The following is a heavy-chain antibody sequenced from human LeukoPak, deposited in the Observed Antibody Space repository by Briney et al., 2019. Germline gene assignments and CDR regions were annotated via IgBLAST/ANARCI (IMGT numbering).Heavy chain of an antibody. CDR3: AKIVTVGLWFGELLDY. Sequence: PGGSLRLSCAASGFTFSSYAMSWVRQAPGKGLEWVSAISGSGGSTYYADSVKGWFTISRDNSKNTLYLQMNSQRAEDTAVYYCAKIVTVGLWFGELLDYWGQGTLVTVSS. V-gene: IGHV3-23*01. J-gene: IGHJ4*02. CDR2: ISGSGGST. D-gene: IGHD3-10*01. CDR1: GFTFSSYA.